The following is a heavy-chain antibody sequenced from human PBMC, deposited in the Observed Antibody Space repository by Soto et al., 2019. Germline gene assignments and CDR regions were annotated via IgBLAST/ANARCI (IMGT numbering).Heavy chain of an antibody. D-gene: IGHD2-15*01. CDR2: IIADSGNT. J-gene: IGHJ4*02. Sequence: VASVKVSCKASGFTFTSSAVQWVRQARGQRLEWIGWIIADSGNTNYAQKLQDRVTMTTDTSTSTAYMELRSLRSDDTAVYYCARDPYVGYCSGGSCYGGDFGYWGQGTLVTVSS. CDR1: GFTFTSSA. CDR3: ARDPYVGYCSGGSCYGGDFGY. V-gene: IGHV1-58*01.